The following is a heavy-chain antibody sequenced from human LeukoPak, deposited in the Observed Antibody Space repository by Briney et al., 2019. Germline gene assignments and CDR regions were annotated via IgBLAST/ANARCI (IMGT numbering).Heavy chain of an antibody. CDR2: IKQDGSEK. V-gene: IGHV3-7*01. J-gene: IGHJ4*02. CDR3: AREMALWGYDSSGYYYGPLDY. D-gene: IGHD3-22*01. Sequence: PGGSLRLSCAASGFTFSSYWMSWVRQAPGKGLEWVANIKQDGSEKYYVDSVKGRFTISRDNAKNSLYLQMNSLRAEDTAVYYCAREMALWGYDSSGYYYGPLDYWGQGTLVTVSS. CDR1: GFTFSSYW.